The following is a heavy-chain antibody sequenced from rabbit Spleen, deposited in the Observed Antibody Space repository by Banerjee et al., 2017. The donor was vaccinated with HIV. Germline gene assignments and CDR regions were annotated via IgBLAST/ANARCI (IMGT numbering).Heavy chain of an antibody. D-gene: IGHD3-1*01. CDR2: IYAGSSGST. J-gene: IGHJ4*01. Sequence: QEQLEESGGDLVKPEGSLTLTCTASGFSFSSSYYMCWVRQAPGKGLECIACIYAGSSGSTYYANWVNGRFTVSKTSSTTVTLQMTSLTAADTATYFCVRNVRVNGHGYFNFWGQGTLVTVS. CDR1: GFSFSSSYY. CDR3: VRNVRVNGHGYFNF. V-gene: IGHV1S45*01.